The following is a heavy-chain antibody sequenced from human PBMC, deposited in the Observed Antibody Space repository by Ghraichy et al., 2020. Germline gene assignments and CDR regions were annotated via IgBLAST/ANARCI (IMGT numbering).Heavy chain of an antibody. Sequence: GESLNISCAASGFTFSSYGMHWVRQAPGKGLEWVAFIRYDGSNKYYVDSVKGRFTISRDNSKNTLYLQMNSLRAEDTAVYYCAKPLRPYYYYYGMDVWGQGTTVTVSS. CDR3: AKPLRPYYYYYGMDV. J-gene: IGHJ6*02. CDR2: IRYDGSNK. V-gene: IGHV3-30*02. CDR1: GFTFSSYG.